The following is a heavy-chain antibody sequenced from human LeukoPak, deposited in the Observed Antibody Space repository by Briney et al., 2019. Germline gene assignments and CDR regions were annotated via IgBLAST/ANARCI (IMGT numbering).Heavy chain of an antibody. Sequence: GGSLGLSCAASGFTFDNYAMNWVRQAPGKGLEWVLGISGSGVNTYYADSVKGRFTISRDNSKNALYVQLNSLRGEDTAIYYCARDTSYNYGAHAMDVWGQGTTVTVSS. V-gene: IGHV3-23*01. J-gene: IGHJ6*02. CDR3: ARDTSYNYGAHAMDV. CDR2: ISGSGVNT. D-gene: IGHD4/OR15-4a*01. CDR1: GFTFDNYA.